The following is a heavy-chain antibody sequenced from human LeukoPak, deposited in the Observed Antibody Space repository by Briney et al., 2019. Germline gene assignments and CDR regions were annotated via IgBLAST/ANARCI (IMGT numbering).Heavy chain of an antibody. D-gene: IGHD5-24*01. Sequence: PSETLSLTCAVYGGSFSGYYWSWIRQPPGKGLEWIGEINHSGSTNYNPSLKSRVTISVDTSKNQFSLKLSSVTAADTAVYYCARHYGYPRYYYYYYYMDVWGKGTTVTISS. CDR2: INHSGST. V-gene: IGHV4-34*01. J-gene: IGHJ6*03. CDR3: ARHYGYPRYYYYYYYMDV. CDR1: GGSFSGYY.